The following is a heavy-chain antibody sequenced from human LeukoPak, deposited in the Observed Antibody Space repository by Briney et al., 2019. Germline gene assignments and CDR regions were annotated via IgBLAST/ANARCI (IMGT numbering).Heavy chain of an antibody. CDR3: AKDQNWNDWGYGMDV. V-gene: IGHV3-23*01. J-gene: IGHJ6*02. CDR1: GFTFSSYA. CDR2: ISGSGGST. D-gene: IGHD1-1*01. Sequence: GGSLRLSCAASGFTFSSYAMSWVRQAPGKGLEWVLAISGSGGSTYYADSVKGRFTISRDNSKNTLYLQMNSLRAEDTAVYYCAKDQNWNDWGYGMDVWGQGTTVTVSS.